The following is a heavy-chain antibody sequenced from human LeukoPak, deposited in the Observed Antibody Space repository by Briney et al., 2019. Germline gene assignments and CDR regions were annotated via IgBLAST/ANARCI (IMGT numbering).Heavy chain of an antibody. V-gene: IGHV4-4*02. Sequence: PGGSLRLSCAASGFTFSNYWMSWVRQAPGKGLEWIGEIYHSGSTNYNPSLKSRVTISVDKSKNQFSLKLSSVTAADTAVYYCARDRGGPSFDIWGQGTMVTVSS. CDR2: IYHSGST. J-gene: IGHJ3*02. CDR1: GFTFSNYW. D-gene: IGHD2-15*01. CDR3: ARDRGGPSFDI.